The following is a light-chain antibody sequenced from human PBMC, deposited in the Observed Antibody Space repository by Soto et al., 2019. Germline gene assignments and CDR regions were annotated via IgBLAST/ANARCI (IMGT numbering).Light chain of an antibody. CDR1: SNDVGRYSY. V-gene: IGLV2-14*01. Sequence: QSVLAQPASVSGSPGQSITISCTGSSNDVGRYSYVSWYQQHPGKTPKLIIYEVSLRPSGISDRFSASKSGNTASLTISGLQAEDEADYYCASYTSDTSRLFRTGTKVTVL. CDR2: EVS. CDR3: ASYTSDTSRL. J-gene: IGLJ1*01.